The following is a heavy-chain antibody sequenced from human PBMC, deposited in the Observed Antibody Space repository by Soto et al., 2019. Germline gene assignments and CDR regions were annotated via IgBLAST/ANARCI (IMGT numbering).Heavy chain of an antibody. J-gene: IGHJ2*01. Sequence: EVQLVESGGGLVQPGGSLRLSCAASGFTFSSYWMHWVRQAPGKGLVWVSRINSDGSSTSYANSVKGRSTISRDNAKNTLYLQMNSLRAEDTAVYSCARGGSLNWYFDLWGRGTLVTVSS. D-gene: IGHD1-26*01. CDR3: ARGGSLNWYFDL. CDR2: INSDGSST. V-gene: IGHV3-74*01. CDR1: GFTFSSYW.